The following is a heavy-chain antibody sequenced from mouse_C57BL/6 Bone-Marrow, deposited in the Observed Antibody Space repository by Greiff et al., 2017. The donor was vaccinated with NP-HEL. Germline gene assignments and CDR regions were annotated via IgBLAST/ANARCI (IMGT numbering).Heavy chain of an antibody. CDR3: ARGYYYVDY. V-gene: IGHV5-16*01. CDR1: GFTFSDYY. Sequence: EVKLMESEGGLVQPGSSMKLSCTASGFTFSDYYMAWVRQVPEKGLEWVANINYDGSSTYYLDSLKSRFIISRDNAKNILYLQMSSLKSEDTATYYCARGYYYVDYWGQGTPLTVSS. J-gene: IGHJ2*01. CDR2: INYDGSST.